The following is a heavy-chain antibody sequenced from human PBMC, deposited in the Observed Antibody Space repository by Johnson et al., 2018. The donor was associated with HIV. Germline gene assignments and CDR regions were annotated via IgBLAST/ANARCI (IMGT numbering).Heavy chain of an antibody. CDR2: INWNGDNT. CDR3: ARDMSDSAWGDAFDI. D-gene: IGHD3-16*01. V-gene: IGHV3-20*04. J-gene: IGHJ3*02. CDR1: GFTFDDYG. Sequence: VQLVESGGGVIRPGGSLRLSCTASGFTFDDYGMSWVRQAPGKGLEWVSGINWNGDNTGYTDSLKGRFTISRDNAKNSLYLEMNTVTAEDTAFYYCARDMSDSAWGDAFDIWGQGTMVTVSP.